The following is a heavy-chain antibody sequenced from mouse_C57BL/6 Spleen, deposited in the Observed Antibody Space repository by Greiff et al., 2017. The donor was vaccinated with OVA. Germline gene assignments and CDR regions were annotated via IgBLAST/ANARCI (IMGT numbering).Heavy chain of an antibody. V-gene: IGHV5-9*01. J-gene: IGHJ1*03. Sequence: EVQLQESGGGLVKPGGSLKLSCAASGFTFSSYTMSWVRQTPEKRLEWVATISGGGGNTYYPDSVKGRFTISRDNAKNTLYLQMSSLRSEDTALYYCARSPSIGYFDVWGTGTTVTVSS. CDR2: ISGGGGNT. CDR1: GFTFSSYT. D-gene: IGHD2-3*01. CDR3: ARSPSIGYFDV.